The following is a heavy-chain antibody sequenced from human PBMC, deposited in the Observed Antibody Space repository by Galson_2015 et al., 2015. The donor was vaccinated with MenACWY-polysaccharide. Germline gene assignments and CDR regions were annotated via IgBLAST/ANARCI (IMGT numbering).Heavy chain of an antibody. D-gene: IGHD4-17*01. CDR2: VDYRGYT. CDR3: AGIPATETSYGWFDP. Sequence: LTCTVSGGSISRSSPYWGWIRQSPGKGLEWTGTVDYRGYTYYNASLESRITISIGTSRTQFSLNLSSVTAADTAVYFCAGIPATETSYGWFDPWGQGTLVTVSS. V-gene: IGHV4-39*07. J-gene: IGHJ5*02. CDR1: GGSISRSSPY.